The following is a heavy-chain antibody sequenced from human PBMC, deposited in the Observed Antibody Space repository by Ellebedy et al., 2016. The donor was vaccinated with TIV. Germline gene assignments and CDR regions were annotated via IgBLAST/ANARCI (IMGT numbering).Heavy chain of an antibody. CDR2: INPNSGGT. D-gene: IGHD3-3*01. CDR1: GYTFTGYY. Sequence: ASVKVSCKASGYTFTGYYMHWVRQAPGQGLEWMGWINPNSGGTNYAQKFQGRVTMTRDTSINTAYMELSRLRSDDTAVYYCAREPLYSGEDFWSGYPGRNYGMDVWGQGTTVTVSS. CDR3: AREPLYSGEDFWSGYPGRNYGMDV. V-gene: IGHV1-2*02. J-gene: IGHJ6*02.